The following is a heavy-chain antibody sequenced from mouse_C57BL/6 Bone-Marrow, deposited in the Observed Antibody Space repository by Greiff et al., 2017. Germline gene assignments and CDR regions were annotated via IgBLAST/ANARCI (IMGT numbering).Heavy chain of an antibody. V-gene: IGHV14-4*01. CDR2: IDPENGDT. J-gene: IGHJ1*03. CDR1: GFNIKDDY. CDR3: TNYPRV. Sequence: EVQVVESGAELVRPGASVKLSCTASGFNIKDDYMHWVKQRPEQGLEWIGWIDPENGDTEYASKFQGKATITADTSSNTAYLQLSSLTSEDTAVYYCTNYPRVWGTGTTVTVSS. D-gene: IGHD1-1*02.